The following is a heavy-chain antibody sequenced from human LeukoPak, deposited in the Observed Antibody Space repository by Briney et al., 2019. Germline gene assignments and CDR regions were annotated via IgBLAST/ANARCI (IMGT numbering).Heavy chain of an antibody. CDR1: GGSFSTYA. Sequence: SVKVSCKASGGSFSTYAISWMRQAPGQGFEWMGGIIPMLGTTNYAERLQGRVTIIAEESTSTVYMELSSLKSDDTAVYYCATGSYGSGSYSPLDYWGQGTLVTVSS. D-gene: IGHD3-10*01. CDR2: IIPMLGTT. CDR3: ATGSYGSGSYSPLDY. V-gene: IGHV1-69*13. J-gene: IGHJ4*02.